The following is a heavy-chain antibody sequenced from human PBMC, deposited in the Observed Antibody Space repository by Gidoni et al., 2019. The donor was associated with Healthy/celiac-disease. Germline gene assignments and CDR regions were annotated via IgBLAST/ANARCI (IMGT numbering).Heavy chain of an antibody. D-gene: IGHD1-26*01. CDR2: IYYSGST. V-gene: IGHV4-39*01. CDR1: GGSISSSSYY. Sequence: QLQLQESGPGLVKPSETLSLTCTVSGGSISSSSYYWGWLRQPPGKGLEWIGSIYYSGSTYYNPSLKSRVTISVDTSKNQFSLKLSSVTAADTAVYYCARHPTVEVGAPDYWGQGTLVTVSS. J-gene: IGHJ4*02. CDR3: ARHPTVEVGAPDY.